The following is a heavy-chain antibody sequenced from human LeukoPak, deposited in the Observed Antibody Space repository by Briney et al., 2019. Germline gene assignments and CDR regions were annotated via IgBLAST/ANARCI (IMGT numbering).Heavy chain of an antibody. CDR1: GYTFTSYG. CDR2: ISAYNGNT. D-gene: IGHD2-2*01. J-gene: IGHJ6*03. CDR3: ARVPSIVVGYYYYYMDV. Sequence: ASVKVSCKASGYTFTSYGISWVRQAPGQGLEWMGWISAYNGNTNYAQKLQGRVTMTTDTSTSTAYMELRSLRSDDTAVYYCARVPSIVVGYYYYYMDVWGKGTTVTIPS. V-gene: IGHV1-18*01.